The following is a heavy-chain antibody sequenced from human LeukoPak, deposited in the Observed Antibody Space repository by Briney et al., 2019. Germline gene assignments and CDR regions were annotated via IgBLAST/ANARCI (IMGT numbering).Heavy chain of an antibody. J-gene: IGHJ6*03. V-gene: IGHV3-66*01. CDR1: GFTFSSYG. D-gene: IGHD3-10*01. CDR2: IYSGGST. CDR3: AGNHRHLNYGSGSPLLGMDV. Sequence: GGSLRLSCAASGFTFSSYGMSWVRQAPGKGLEWVSVIYSGGSTYYADSVKGRFTFSRDNSKNTLYLQMNSLRAEDTAVYYCAGNHRHLNYGSGSPLLGMDVWGKGTTVTVSS.